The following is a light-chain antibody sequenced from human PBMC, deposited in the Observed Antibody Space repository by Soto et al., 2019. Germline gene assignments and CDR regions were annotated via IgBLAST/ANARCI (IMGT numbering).Light chain of an antibody. CDR3: QHYNSYSEA. V-gene: IGKV1-5*03. J-gene: IGKJ1*01. Sequence: DIQMTQSPSTLSGSVGDRVTITCRAGQTISSWLAWYQQKPGKAPKLLIYKASTLKSGVPSRFSASGSGTEFTLTISSLQPDDFATYYCQHYNSYSEAFGQGTKVDIK. CDR1: QTISSW. CDR2: KAS.